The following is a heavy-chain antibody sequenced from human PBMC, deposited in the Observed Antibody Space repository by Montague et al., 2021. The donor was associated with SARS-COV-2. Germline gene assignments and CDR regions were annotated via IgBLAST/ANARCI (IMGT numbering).Heavy chain of an antibody. J-gene: IGHJ4*02. CDR1: GGSISSGSLD. CDR2: IYPGGNN. CDR3: ASVYTVTYYFDY. Sequence: TLSLTCTFSGGSISSGSLDWSWRAQAGGQVLRWIGLIYPGGNNNYNPSLKSRVTISVDTSKNQFSLKLSSVTAADTAVYYCASVYTVTYYFDYWGRGTLVTVSS. D-gene: IGHD4-17*01. V-gene: IGHV4-61*02.